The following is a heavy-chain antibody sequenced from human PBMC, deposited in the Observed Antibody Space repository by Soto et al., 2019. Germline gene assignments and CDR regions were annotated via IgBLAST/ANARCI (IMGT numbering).Heavy chain of an antibody. CDR2: IYHSGST. D-gene: IGHD5-18*01. CDR3: ASTQVWSIPMDV. J-gene: IGHJ6*02. V-gene: IGHV4-30-2*01. CDR1: GGSISSGGYS. Sequence: QLQLQESGSGLVKPSQTLSLTCAVSGGSISSGGYSWSWIRQPPGKGLEWIGYIYHSGSTYYSPSLKSRVTISVDKSKNQFSLKLSSVTAADTAVYYWASTQVWSIPMDVWGQGTTVTVSS.